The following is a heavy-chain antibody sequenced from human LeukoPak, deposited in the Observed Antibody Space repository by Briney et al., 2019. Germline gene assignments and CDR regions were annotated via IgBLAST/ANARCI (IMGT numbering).Heavy chain of an antibody. V-gene: IGHV5-51*01. Sequence: GESLKISCKGSGYSFTSYWIGWVRQMPGKGLEWMGIIYPGDSDTRYSPPFQGQVIISADKSITTAYLQWSSLKASDTAIYYCARHSGIIAAGTVDYWGQGTLVTVSS. D-gene: IGHD6-13*01. J-gene: IGHJ4*02. CDR2: IYPGDSDT. CDR3: ARHSGIIAAGTVDY. CDR1: GYSFTSYW.